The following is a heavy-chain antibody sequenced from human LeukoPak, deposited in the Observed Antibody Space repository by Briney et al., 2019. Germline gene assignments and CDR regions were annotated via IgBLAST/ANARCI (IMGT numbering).Heavy chain of an antibody. Sequence: ASVKVSCKASGYTFTAYYLHWVRQAPGQRLEWMGWINPNTGDTESAQNFQGRVTMTRDTTISTAYLELTRLTSDDTAVYYCASYPRYVSTPPFDYWAREPWSPSPQ. V-gene: IGHV1-2*02. D-gene: IGHD2-15*01. CDR1: GYTFTAYY. CDR2: INPNTGDT. J-gene: IGHJ4*02. CDR3: ASYPRYVSTPPFDY.